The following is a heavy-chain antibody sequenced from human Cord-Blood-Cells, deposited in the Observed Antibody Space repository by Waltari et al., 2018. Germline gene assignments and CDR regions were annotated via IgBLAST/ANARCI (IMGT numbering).Heavy chain of an antibody. D-gene: IGHD2-2*01. J-gene: IGHJ5*02. Sequence: QVQLQESGPGLVRPSETLSLTCTVPGGSLRCNYWSGIRQPPGKGLELSGYFYYSESTNYTPSLRSRVTISVYTSKNQFSRELSSVTASDTTVYYCARLVGCSSTSCYCWFDPWGQGTLVTVSS. CDR1: GGSLRCNY. CDR2: FYYSEST. V-gene: IGHV4-59*01. CDR3: ARLVGCSSTSCYCWFDP.